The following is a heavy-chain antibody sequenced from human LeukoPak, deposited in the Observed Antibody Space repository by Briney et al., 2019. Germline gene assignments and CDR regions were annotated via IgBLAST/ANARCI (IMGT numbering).Heavy chain of an antibody. CDR2: INPNSGGT. D-gene: IGHD5-12*01. Sequence: GASVKVSCKASGYTFTGYYIHWVRQAPGQGLEWMGWINPNSGGTNYAQKFQGRVTMTRVTSISTAYMELSRLRSDDTAVYYCARLYSGYGNYSYYKDVWGKGTTVTVSS. CDR3: ARLYSGYGNYSYYKDV. V-gene: IGHV1-2*02. J-gene: IGHJ6*03. CDR1: GYTFTGYY.